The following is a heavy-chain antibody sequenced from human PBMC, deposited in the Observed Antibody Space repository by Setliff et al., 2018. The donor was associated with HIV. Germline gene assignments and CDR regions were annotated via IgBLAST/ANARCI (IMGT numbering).Heavy chain of an antibody. J-gene: IGHJ4*02. D-gene: IGHD3-9*01. CDR1: GFSFRDYY. CDR3: AIIRETGSPY. Sequence: GGSMRLSCAASGFSFRDYYMTWVRQAPGRGLEWVSYITSTGTTTLYADSLRGRFTASRDNAESTLYLQMNNLRAEDTAVYYCAIIRETGSPYWGQGTQVTVSS. V-gene: IGHV3-11*04. CDR2: ITSTGTTT.